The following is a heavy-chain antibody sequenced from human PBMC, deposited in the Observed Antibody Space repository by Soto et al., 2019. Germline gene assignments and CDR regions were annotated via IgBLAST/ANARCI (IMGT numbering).Heavy chain of an antibody. Sequence: QVQLQESGPGLVQPSQTLSLTCTVSGGSLSSGGYYWSWIRQHPGTGLEWIGHISHRGSTYYNTPLTIRVNTSEDTSRHQFALIVNSVTAVDSAAYYCARGVLNWGQRNLFTVSS. CDR2: ISHRGST. V-gene: IGHV4-31*03. CDR3: ARGVLN. J-gene: IGHJ4*01. CDR1: GGSLSSGGYY.